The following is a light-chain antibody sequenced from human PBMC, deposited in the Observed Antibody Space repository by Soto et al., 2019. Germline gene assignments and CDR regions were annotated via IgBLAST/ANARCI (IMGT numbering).Light chain of an antibody. CDR3: SALDDDLRGPV. CDR1: TSNIGNNA. J-gene: IGLJ2*01. V-gene: IGLV1-44*01. CDR2: TDN. Sequence: QSVLTQPPSASGTPGQTATISCSGYTSNIGNNAVNWYQQLPGTAPKLLISTDNQRPSGVPDRFSGSKSGTSVFLTISGLQSEDEADYYCSALDDDLRGPVFGGGTKLTVL.